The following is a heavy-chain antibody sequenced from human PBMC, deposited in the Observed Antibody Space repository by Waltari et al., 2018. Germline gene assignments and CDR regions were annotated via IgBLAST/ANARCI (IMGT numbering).Heavy chain of an antibody. CDR3: ARLDPNGFEDS. CDR2: MYITGLS. V-gene: IGHV4-39*01. Sequence: QLQLQESGPGLVKPSETLSLTCFVSGDSMNSRSYSWGWIRQSPGRGLEWVGQMYITGLSEYNPSLRSRVSISIDRSKSQFSLTLTSLTAADTAVYHCARLDPNGFEDSWGQGTLVTVST. D-gene: IGHD2-8*01. CDR1: GDSMNSRSYS. J-gene: IGHJ4*02.